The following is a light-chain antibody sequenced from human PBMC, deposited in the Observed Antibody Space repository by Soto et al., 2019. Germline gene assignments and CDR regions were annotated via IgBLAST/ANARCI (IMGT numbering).Light chain of an antibody. CDR3: QTWGAGIRV. CDR1: SRHSGYA. J-gene: IGLJ2*01. CDR2: VNSDGSH. Sequence: QSVLTQSPSASASLGASVKLTCTLSSRHSGYAIAWHQQQPEKGPRYLMKVNSDGSHNKGDGIPDRFSGSSSGAERYLTISSLQSEDEADYYCQTWGAGIRVFGGGTKLTVL. V-gene: IGLV4-69*01.